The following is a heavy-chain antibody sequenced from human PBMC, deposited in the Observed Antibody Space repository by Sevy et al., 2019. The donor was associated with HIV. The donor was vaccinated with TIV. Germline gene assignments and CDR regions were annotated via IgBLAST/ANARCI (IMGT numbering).Heavy chain of an antibody. D-gene: IGHD1-26*01. CDR2: IIPIFGTA. CDR1: GGTFSSYA. V-gene: IGHV1-69*06. Sequence: ASVKVSCKASGGTFSSYAISWVRQAPGQGLEWMGGIIPIFGTANYAQKLQGRVTITADKSTSTAYMELSSLRSEDTAVYYCARVGRVGAPKHYYYMDVWGKGTTVTVSS. J-gene: IGHJ6*03. CDR3: ARVGRVGAPKHYYYMDV.